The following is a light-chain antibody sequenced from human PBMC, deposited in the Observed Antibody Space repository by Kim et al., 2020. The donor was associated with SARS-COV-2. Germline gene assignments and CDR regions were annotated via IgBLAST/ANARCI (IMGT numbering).Light chain of an antibody. CDR3: QQYYSYSLT. Sequence: ASTGARVTITCRASQNISSYLAWYQQKPGKAPKLLIYAASTLQSGVPSRFNGSGSGTDFTLTISCLQSEDFATYYCQQYYSYSLTFGGGTKVDIK. V-gene: IGKV1-8*01. J-gene: IGKJ4*01. CDR2: AAS. CDR1: QNISSY.